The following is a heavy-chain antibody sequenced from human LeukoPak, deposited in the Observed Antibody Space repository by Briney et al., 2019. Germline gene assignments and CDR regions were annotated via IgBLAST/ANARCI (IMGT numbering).Heavy chain of an antibody. CDR2: IWDDGSNE. V-gene: IGHV3-33*01. J-gene: IGHJ4*02. D-gene: IGHD1-1*01. CDR1: GFTFSNYG. CDR3: ARDHSGTQDY. Sequence: GGSLRLSCAASGFTFSNYGMHWVRQAPGKGLEWVAVIWDDGSNEYYADSVKGRFTIFRDNRRNTLYLQMNSLRAEDTAVYSCARDHSGTQDYWGQGSLVTVSS.